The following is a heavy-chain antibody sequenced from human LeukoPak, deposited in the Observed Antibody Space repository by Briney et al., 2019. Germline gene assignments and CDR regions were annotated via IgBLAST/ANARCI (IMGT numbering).Heavy chain of an antibody. V-gene: IGHV1-46*01. J-gene: IGHJ6*03. Sequence: ASVKVSCKASGYTFTSYYMHWVRQAPGQGLEWMGIINPSGGSTSYAQKFQGRVTMTTDTSTSTAYMELRSLRSDDTAVYYCASTAMSYYYMDVWGKGTTVTVSS. D-gene: IGHD5-18*01. CDR3: ASTAMSYYYMDV. CDR1: GYTFTSYY. CDR2: INPSGGST.